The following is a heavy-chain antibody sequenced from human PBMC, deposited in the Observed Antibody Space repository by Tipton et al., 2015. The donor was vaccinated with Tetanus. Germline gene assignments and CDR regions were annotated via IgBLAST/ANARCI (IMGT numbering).Heavy chain of an antibody. Sequence: TLSLTCTVSGGSVSSGSYYWSWIRQPPGKGLEWIGYIYYSGSTNYNPSLKSRVTISVDTSKNQFSLKLSSVTAADTAVYYCARGARPGYYYHGMDVWGQGTTVTVSS. V-gene: IGHV4-61*01. J-gene: IGHJ6*02. CDR3: ARGARPGYYYHGMDV. CDR2: IYYSGST. CDR1: GGSVSSGSYY. D-gene: IGHD3-10*01.